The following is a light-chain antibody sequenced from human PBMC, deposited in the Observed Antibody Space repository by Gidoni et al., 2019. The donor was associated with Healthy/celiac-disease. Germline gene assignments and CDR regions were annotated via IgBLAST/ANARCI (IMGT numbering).Light chain of an antibody. CDR3: QQRSNWYT. Sequence: EIVLTQSPATLSLSPGERATLSCRASQSVSSYLAWYQQKPGQAPRLLIYDASNRATGIPARFSGSGSGIDFTLTISSLEPEDFAVYYCQQRSNWYTFXXXTKLEIK. CDR2: DAS. CDR1: QSVSSY. V-gene: IGKV3-11*01. J-gene: IGKJ2*01.